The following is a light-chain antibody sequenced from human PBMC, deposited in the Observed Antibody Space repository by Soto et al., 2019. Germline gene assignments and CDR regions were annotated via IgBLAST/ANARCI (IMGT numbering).Light chain of an antibody. V-gene: IGLV1-44*01. Sequence: QPVLTQPPSASGTPGQRITISCSGSSSNIGSKTVNWYQQVPGTAPKLLIYSTNQRPSGVPDRFSGSKSGTSASLAISGLQSDDEADYYCAAWDDDLNGFVVFGGGTQLTVL. CDR1: SSNIGSKT. J-gene: IGLJ2*01. CDR3: AAWDDDLNGFVV. CDR2: STN.